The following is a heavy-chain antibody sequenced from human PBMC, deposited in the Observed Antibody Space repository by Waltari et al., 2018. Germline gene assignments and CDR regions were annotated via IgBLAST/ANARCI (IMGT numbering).Heavy chain of an antibody. J-gene: IGHJ4*02. CDR3: ARPLSSSYPYAWDQ. V-gene: IGHV4-38-2*02. CDR1: GYSISSGYW. D-gene: IGHD6-13*01. Sequence: QVQLQESGPGLVKPSEDLSLTCTVSGYSISSGYWWGWIRQPPGKGLEWIASIYYSGTIQYNPSLGSRATISADTSKNQFSLRLTSVTAADTAVYYCARPLSSSYPYAWDQWGQGTLVTVSS. CDR2: IYYSGTI.